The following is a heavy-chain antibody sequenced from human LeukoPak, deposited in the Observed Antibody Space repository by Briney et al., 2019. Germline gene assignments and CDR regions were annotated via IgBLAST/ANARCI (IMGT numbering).Heavy chain of an antibody. D-gene: IGHD4/OR15-4a*01. J-gene: IGHJ4*02. CDR2: IYSGTI. Sequence: GGSLRLSCAASGFTFSSYGMHWVRQAPGKGLEWVSFIYSGTIHYSDSVKGRFTISRDNSKNTLYLQMNSLRAEDTAVYYCARRAGAYSHPYDYWGQGTLVTVSS. CDR1: GFTFSSYG. CDR3: ARRAGAYSHPYDY. V-gene: IGHV3-NL1*01.